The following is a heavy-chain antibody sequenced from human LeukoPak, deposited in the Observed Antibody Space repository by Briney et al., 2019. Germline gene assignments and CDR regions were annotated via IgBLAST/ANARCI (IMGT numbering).Heavy chain of an antibody. CDR3: ARGLRIAVAGPLY. V-gene: IGHV1-69*13. CDR1: GGTFSSYA. Sequence: SVKVSCRASGGTFSSYAISWVRQAPGQGLEWMGGIIPIFGTANYAQKFQGRVTITADESTSTAYMELSSLRSEDTAVYYCARGLRIAVAGPLYWGQGTLSPSPQ. CDR2: IIPIFGTA. D-gene: IGHD6-19*01. J-gene: IGHJ4*02.